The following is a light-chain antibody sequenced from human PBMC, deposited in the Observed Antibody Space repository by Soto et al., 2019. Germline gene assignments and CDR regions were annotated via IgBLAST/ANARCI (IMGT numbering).Light chain of an antibody. V-gene: IGLV2-14*03. CDR3: SSYTSSSTVV. CDR2: DVS. Sequence: QSALTQPASLSGSPGQSITISCTGTSSDVGGYNYVSWYQQHPGKAPKLMIYDVSDRPSGVSNRFSGSKSGNTASLTISGLQAEDAADYYCSSYTSSSTVVFGGGTKLIVL. J-gene: IGLJ2*01. CDR1: SSDVGGYNY.